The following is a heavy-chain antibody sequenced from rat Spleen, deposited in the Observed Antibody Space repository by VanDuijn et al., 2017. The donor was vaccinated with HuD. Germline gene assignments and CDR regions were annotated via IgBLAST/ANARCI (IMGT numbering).Heavy chain of an antibody. CDR3: ARQSPYHFDY. D-gene: IGHD3-4*01. Sequence: EVQLVESGGGLVQPGRSMKLSCVASGITFNNFWMSWIRQPPGKGLEWVASISNTGGSIYYRDSVKGRFTISRDNAKSTLYLQMDSLRSEDTATYYCARQSPYHFDYWGQGVMVTVSS. V-gene: IGHV5-31*01. CDR1: GITFNNFW. CDR2: ISNTGGSI. J-gene: IGHJ2*01.